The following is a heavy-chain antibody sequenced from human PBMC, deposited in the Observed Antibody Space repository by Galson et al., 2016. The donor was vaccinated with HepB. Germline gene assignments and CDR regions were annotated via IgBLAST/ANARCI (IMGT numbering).Heavy chain of an antibody. CDR2: ISYDGSNK. V-gene: IGHV3-30*03. CDR3: ARDVGFYDSGTWEKNAFDV. CDR1: GFMFSGYG. J-gene: IGHJ3*01. D-gene: IGHD3-22*01. Sequence: SLRLSCAASGFMFSGYGMHWVRQAPGKGLEWVAVISYDGSNKYYADSVKGRFTISRDNSKNTLYLQMNSLRAADTAVYYCARDVGFYDSGTWEKNAFDVWGPGTMVTVSS.